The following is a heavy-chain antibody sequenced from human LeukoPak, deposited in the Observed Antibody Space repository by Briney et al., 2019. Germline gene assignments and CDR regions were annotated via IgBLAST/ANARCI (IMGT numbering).Heavy chain of an antibody. J-gene: IGHJ4*02. V-gene: IGHV4-39*07. Sequence: ASETLSLTCTVSGGSISSSSYYWGWIRQPPGKGLEWIGSICYSGSTYYNPSLKSRVTISVDTSKNQFSLKLSSVTAADTAVYYCARDSPQVPPPRAEGSHYFDYWGQGTLVTVSS. D-gene: IGHD1-26*01. CDR3: ARDSPQVPPPRAEGSHYFDY. CDR1: GGSISSSSYY. CDR2: ICYSGST.